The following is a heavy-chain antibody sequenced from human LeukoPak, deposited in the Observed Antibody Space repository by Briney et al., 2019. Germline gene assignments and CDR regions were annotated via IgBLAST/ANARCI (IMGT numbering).Heavy chain of an antibody. V-gene: IGHV1-2*02. CDR1: GYTFTGYY. J-gene: IGHJ4*02. Sequence: GASVTVSCKASGYTFTGYYMHWVRQAPGQGLEWMGWINPNSGGTNYAQKFQGRVTMTTDTSTSTAYMELRSLRSDDTAVYYCARGPHFDLSSGYTYYFDFWGQGTLVTVSS. CDR2: INPNSGGT. D-gene: IGHD3-3*01. CDR3: ARGPHFDLSSGYTYYFDF.